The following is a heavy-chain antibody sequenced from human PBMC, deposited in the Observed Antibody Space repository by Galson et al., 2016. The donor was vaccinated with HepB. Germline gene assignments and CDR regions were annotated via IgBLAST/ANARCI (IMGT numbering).Heavy chain of an antibody. CDR1: GGFVSSGNW. D-gene: IGHD3-22*01. J-gene: IGHJ6*03. CDR3: ARVYDSSGYYGEAFYYYMDV. Sequence: ETLSLTCAVSGGFVSSGNWWSWVRQPPGKGLEWIGEIYHSGSTNYNPSRQSRVTISVDKSKNQFSLKLSSVTAADTAVYYCARVYDSSGYYGEAFYYYMDVWGKGTTVTVSS. V-gene: IGHV4-4*02. CDR2: IYHSGST.